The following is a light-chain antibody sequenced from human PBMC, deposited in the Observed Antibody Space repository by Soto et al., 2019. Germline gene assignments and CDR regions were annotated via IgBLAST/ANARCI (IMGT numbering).Light chain of an antibody. CDR2: GAS. Sequence: EVVMTQSPATLSVSPGERATLSCRASQSVRDNLAWYQQKPGQAPRLLIYGASTRATGVPVRFSGSGSGTEFTLTISSLQSEDFAIYFCQQYNNWPPITFXQGTRLEIK. CDR1: QSVRDN. V-gene: IGKV3-15*01. CDR3: QQYNNWPPIT. J-gene: IGKJ5*01.